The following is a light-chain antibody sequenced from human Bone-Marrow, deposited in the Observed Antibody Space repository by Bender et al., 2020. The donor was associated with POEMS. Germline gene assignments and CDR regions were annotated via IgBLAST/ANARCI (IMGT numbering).Light chain of an antibody. J-gene: IGLJ2*01. CDR1: SSDVGSYNL. CDR3: CSYTGITSYVI. V-gene: IGLV2-23*02. Sequence: QSALTQPASVSGSPGQSITISCTGTSSDVGSYNLVSWYQQYPGKAPKLVIYEVTKRPSGVSNRFSGSKSGNTASLTISALQAEDEAHYYCCSYTGITSYVIFGAGTKLTVL. CDR2: EVT.